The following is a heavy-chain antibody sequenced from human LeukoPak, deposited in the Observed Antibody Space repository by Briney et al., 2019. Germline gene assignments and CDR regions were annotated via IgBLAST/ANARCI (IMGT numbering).Heavy chain of an antibody. CDR3: ASTKYDSSGYGAFDI. D-gene: IGHD3-22*01. J-gene: IGHJ3*02. CDR1: GGSISSSSYY. CDR2: IYYSGST. Sequence: SETLSLTCTISGGSISSSSYYWGWIRQPPGKGLEWIGSIYYSGSTYYNPSLKSRVAISVDTSKNQFSLKLTSVTAADTAVYHCASTKYDSSGYGAFDISGQGTMVTVSS. V-gene: IGHV4-39*07.